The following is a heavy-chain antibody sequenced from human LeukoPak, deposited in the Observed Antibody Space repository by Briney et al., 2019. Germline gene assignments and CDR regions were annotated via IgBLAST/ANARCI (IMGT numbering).Heavy chain of an antibody. D-gene: IGHD3-22*01. V-gene: IGHV4-39*01. J-gene: IGHJ4*02. CDR2: IYYSGST. CDR3: ARRGYYDSSGYPLLDY. Sequence: GSLRLSCAASGFTFSSYAMSWVRQPPGKGLEWIGSIYYSGSTYYNPSLKSRVTISVDTSKNQFSLKLSSVTAADTAVYYCARRGYYDSSGYPLLDYWGQGTLVTVSS. CDR1: GFTFSSYA.